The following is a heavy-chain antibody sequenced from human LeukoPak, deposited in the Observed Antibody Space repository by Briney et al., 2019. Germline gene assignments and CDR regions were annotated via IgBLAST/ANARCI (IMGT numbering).Heavy chain of an antibody. V-gene: IGHV1-46*01. CDR2: INPSGGST. CDR3: ARGSRGVVPAATFDY. J-gene: IGHJ4*02. CDR1: GYTFTSCY. Sequence: ASVKVSCKASGYTFTSCYMHWVRQAPGQGLEWMGIINPSGGSTSYAQKFQGRVTMTRDTSTSTVYMELSSLRSEDTAVYYCARGSRGVVPAATFDYWGQGTLVTVSS. D-gene: IGHD2-2*01.